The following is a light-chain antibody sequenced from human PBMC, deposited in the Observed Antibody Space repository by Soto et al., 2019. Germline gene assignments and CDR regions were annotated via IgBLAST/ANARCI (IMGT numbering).Light chain of an antibody. V-gene: IGLV1-44*01. CDR1: SSNIGSNT. CDR3: AAWDDSLNGVV. Sequence: QSVLTQPPSASGTPGPRVTISCSGSSSNIGSNTVNWYQQLPGTAPKLLIYSNNQRPSGVPDRVSGSKSGTSASLAISGLQSEDEADYYCAAWDDSLNGVVFGGGTKRTVL. CDR2: SNN. J-gene: IGLJ2*01.